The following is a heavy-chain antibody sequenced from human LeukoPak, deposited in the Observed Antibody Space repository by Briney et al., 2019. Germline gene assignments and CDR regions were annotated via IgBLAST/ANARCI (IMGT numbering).Heavy chain of an antibody. Sequence: ASVKVSCKASGYTFIGYYMHWVRQAPGQGLEWMGWINPNSGGTNYAQKLQGRVTMTRDTSSSAAYMELGRLRSDDTAVYYCARVGGSYYGNFDSWGQGTRVTVSS. J-gene: IGHJ4*02. D-gene: IGHD3-10*01. CDR1: GYTFIGYY. V-gene: IGHV1-2*02. CDR2: INPNSGGT. CDR3: ARVGGSYYGNFDS.